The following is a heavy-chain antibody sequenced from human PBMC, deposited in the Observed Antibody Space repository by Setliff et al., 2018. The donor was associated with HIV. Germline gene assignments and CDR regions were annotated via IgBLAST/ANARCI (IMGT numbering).Heavy chain of an antibody. CDR1: GFTFINYE. CDR2: ITSSGSTI. CDR3: ARDRERWLQSRLFDP. Sequence: GGSLRLSCTASGFTFINYEMNWVRQAPGKGLEWVAYITSSGSTIYYADSVKGRFTISRDNAKSSLYLQMNSLRAEDTAIYYCARDRERWLQSRLFDPWGQGTLVTVSS. D-gene: IGHD4-4*01. V-gene: IGHV3-48*03. J-gene: IGHJ5*02.